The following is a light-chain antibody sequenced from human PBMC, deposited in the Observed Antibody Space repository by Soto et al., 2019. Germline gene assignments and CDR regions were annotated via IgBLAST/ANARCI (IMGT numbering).Light chain of an antibody. CDR1: QSVSSSY. J-gene: IGKJ1*01. V-gene: IGKV3-20*01. CDR2: GAS. CDR3: QQYGSSPRT. Sequence: EILFPQSPCTLSLSPGARATLSCRASQSVSSSYLAWYQQKPGQAPRLLIYGASSRATGIPDRFSGSGSGTDFTLTISRLEPEDFAVYYCQQYGSSPRTFGQGTKVDTK.